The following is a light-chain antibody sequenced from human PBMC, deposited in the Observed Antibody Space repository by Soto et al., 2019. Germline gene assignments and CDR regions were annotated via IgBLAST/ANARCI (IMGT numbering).Light chain of an antibody. J-gene: IGKJ1*01. Sequence: DIQMTQSPSTLSASMGDRVIITCRASQNIGRYLAWYQQKPGEAPKFLIYAASSLERGVPSRFSGCRSETEFTLTISGLQPDDFATYYCLQYNGFTRTFGQGTKV. CDR2: AAS. CDR3: LQYNGFTRT. V-gene: IGKV1-5*03. CDR1: QNIGRY.